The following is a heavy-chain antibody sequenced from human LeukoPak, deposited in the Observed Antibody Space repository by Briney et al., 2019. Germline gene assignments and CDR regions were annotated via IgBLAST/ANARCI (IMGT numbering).Heavy chain of an antibody. J-gene: IGHJ4*02. CDR2: IYYSGST. V-gene: IGHV4-39*07. CDR1: GGSISSSSYY. CDR3: ARAILRFLEWSIYYFDY. D-gene: IGHD3-3*01. Sequence: SETLSLTCTVSGGSISSSSYYWGWIRQPPGKGLEWIGSIYYSGSTYYNPSLKSRVTISVDTSKNQFSLKLSSVTAADTAVYYCARAILRFLEWSIYYFDYWGQGTLVTVSS.